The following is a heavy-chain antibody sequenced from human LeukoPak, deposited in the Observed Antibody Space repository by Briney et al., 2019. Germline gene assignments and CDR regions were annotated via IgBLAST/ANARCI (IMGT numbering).Heavy chain of an antibody. D-gene: IGHD6-19*01. CDR3: AKDPNSSGWYLYYFDY. Sequence: GGSLRLSCVDSGFTFSSYAMSWVRQAPGKGLEWVSAISGSGGSTYYADSVKGRFTISRDNSKNTLYLQMNSLRAEDTAVYYCAKDPNSSGWYLYYFDYWGQGTLVTVSS. CDR1: GFTFSSYA. CDR2: ISGSGGST. J-gene: IGHJ4*02. V-gene: IGHV3-23*01.